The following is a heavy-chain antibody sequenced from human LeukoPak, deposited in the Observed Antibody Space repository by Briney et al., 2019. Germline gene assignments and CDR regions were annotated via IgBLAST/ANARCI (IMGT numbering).Heavy chain of an antibody. D-gene: IGHD2-21*02. CDR2: ISHDGSNK. J-gene: IGHJ4*02. Sequence: GGSLRLSCAASGFTFSSYGIHWVRQAPGKGLEWVAVISHDGSNKYYADSVKGRFTISRDISKNTLYLQMNSLRPEDTAVYYCAKGAYDYYNYCDSWGQGTLVTVSS. CDR1: GFTFSSYG. V-gene: IGHV3-30*18. CDR3: AKGAYDYYNYCDS.